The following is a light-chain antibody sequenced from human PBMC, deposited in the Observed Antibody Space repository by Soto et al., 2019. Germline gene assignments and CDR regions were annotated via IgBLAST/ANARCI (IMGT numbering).Light chain of an antibody. CDR2: NNN. Sequence: QSALTQPPSASGTPGQRVTISCSGGSSNIGRNSVSWYQQVPGTAPKLIIFNNNERPSGIPGRFSGSKSGASASLAIVGLPSEDEADYFLALWDGNPNGPLPFGGRTQLPVL. V-gene: IGLV1-44*01. J-gene: IGLJ2*01. CDR1: SSNIGRNS. CDR3: ALWDGNPNGPLP.